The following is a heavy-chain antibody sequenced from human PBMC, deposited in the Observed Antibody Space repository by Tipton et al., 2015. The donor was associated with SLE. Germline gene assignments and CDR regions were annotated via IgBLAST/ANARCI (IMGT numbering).Heavy chain of an antibody. CDR2: IYYSGST. Sequence: TLSLTCTVSGGSISSGGYYWSWIRQHPGKGLEWIGYIYYSGSTYYNPSLKSRVTISVDTSKKQFSLKLSSVTAADTAVYYCASTYYDFWSGNYWGQGTLVTVSS. V-gene: IGHV4-31*03. J-gene: IGHJ4*02. D-gene: IGHD3-3*01. CDR1: GGSISSGGYY. CDR3: ASTYYDFWSGNY.